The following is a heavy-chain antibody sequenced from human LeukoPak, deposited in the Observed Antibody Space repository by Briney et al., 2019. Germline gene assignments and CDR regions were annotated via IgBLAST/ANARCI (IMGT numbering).Heavy chain of an antibody. V-gene: IGHV1-3*01. CDR3: ARVQSVAGTWYFDL. CDR1: GYTFTSYA. CDR2: INAGNGNT. D-gene: IGHD6-19*01. Sequence: ASVKVSCKASGYTFTSYAMHWVRQAPGQRLEWMGWINAGNGNTKYSQKFQGRVTITRDTSASTAYMELSSLRSDDTAVYYCARVQSVAGTWYFDLWGRGTLVTVSS. J-gene: IGHJ2*01.